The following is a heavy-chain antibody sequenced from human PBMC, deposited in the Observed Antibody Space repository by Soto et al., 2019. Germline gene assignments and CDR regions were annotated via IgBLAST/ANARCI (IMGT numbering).Heavy chain of an antibody. CDR1: GGSISSTNW. J-gene: IGHJ5*02. CDR3: ARVRQYCSGTSCYLDP. Sequence: SETLSLTCGVYGGSISSTNWWQWVRQPPGKGLEWIGEIHHSGTTNYNPSLKSRVAISVDKSKNQFSLKVNSVTAADTAVYYCARVRQYCSGTSCYLDPWGQGTLVTVSS. D-gene: IGHD2-2*01. V-gene: IGHV4-4*02. CDR2: IHHSGTT.